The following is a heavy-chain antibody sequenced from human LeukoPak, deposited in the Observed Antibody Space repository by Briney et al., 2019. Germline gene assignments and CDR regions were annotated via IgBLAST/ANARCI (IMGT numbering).Heavy chain of an antibody. V-gene: IGHV3-48*01. CDR3: TTDTMAAAGMGY. CDR2: ISSSSTI. CDR1: GFTFSSYS. J-gene: IGHJ4*02. D-gene: IGHD6-13*01. Sequence: GGSLRLSCAASGFTFSSYSMNWVRQAPGKGLEWVSFISSSSTIYYADSVKGRFTISRDNAKNSLYLQMNSLKTEDTAVYYCTTDTMAAAGMGYWGQGTLVTVSS.